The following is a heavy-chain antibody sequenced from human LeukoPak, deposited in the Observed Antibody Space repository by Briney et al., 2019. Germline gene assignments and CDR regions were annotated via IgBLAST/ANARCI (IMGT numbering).Heavy chain of an antibody. V-gene: IGHV3-30*02. Sequence: PGGSLKLSCAASGFTFSNYGMHWVRQAPGKGLEWVAFIRYDGTDKYYADSVKGRFIISRDTSKNMVYLLMNSLRPEDTALYFCAKDSWEVGATAEIDYWGQGTLVTVSS. CDR3: AKDSWEVGATAEIDY. D-gene: IGHD1-26*01. CDR1: GFTFSNYG. CDR2: IRYDGTDK. J-gene: IGHJ4*02.